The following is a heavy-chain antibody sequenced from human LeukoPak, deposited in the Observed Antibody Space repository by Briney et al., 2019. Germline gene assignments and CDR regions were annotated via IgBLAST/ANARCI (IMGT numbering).Heavy chain of an antibody. D-gene: IGHD6-6*01. J-gene: IGHJ4*02. CDR2: IYYSGST. CDR1: GGFISSSSYY. V-gene: IGHV4-39*01. Sequence: SETLSLTCTVSGGFISSSSYYWGWIRQPPGKGLEWIGSIYYSGSTYCNPSLKSRVTISVDTSKNQFSLKLSSVTAADTAVYYCARQLAGYFDYWGQGTLVTVSS. CDR3: ARQLAGYFDY.